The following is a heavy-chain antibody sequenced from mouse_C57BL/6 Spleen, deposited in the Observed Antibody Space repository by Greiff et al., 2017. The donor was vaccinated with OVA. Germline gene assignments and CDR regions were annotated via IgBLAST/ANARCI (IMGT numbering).Heavy chain of an antibody. V-gene: IGHV1-26*01. CDR3: ARRGYGNYYAMDY. CDR1: GYTFTDYY. Sequence: VQLKQSGPELVKPGASVKISCKASGYTFTDYYMNWVKQSHGKSLEWIGDINPNNGGTSYNQKFKGKATLTVDKSSSTAYMELRSLTSEDSAVYYCARRGYGNYYAMDYWGQGTSVTVSS. CDR2: INPNNGGT. D-gene: IGHD2-10*02. J-gene: IGHJ4*01.